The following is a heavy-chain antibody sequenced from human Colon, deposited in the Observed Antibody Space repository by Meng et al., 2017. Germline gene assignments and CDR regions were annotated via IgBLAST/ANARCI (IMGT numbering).Heavy chain of an antibody. Sequence: QVQLQEAGPGLVEPSQTLSLTCTVSGDSMSSGDHFWSWIRQSPGKGLEWIAYIYYRGTTYYNPSLRSRLSISIDTSKNQFSLKLYSVTAADTAVYFCARVPCTGTRCSTAGYYGVDVWGQGTTVTVSS. J-gene: IGHJ6*02. CDR2: IYYRGTT. CDR1: GDSMSSGDHF. CDR3: ARVPCTGTRCSTAGYYGVDV. D-gene: IGHD2-2*01. V-gene: IGHV4-30-4*01.